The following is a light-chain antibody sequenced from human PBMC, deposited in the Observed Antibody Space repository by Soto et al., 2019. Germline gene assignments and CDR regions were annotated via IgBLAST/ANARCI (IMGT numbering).Light chain of an antibody. J-gene: IGKJ4*01. V-gene: IGKV3-20*01. Sequence: DIVLTQSPATLSLSPGERATLSCRASQSVSSYLAWYQQKPGQAPRLLIYGASSRATGIPDRFSGSGSGTDFTLTISRLEPEDFGVYYCQQYESSLTFGGGTKVDIK. CDR3: QQYESSLT. CDR2: GAS. CDR1: QSVSSY.